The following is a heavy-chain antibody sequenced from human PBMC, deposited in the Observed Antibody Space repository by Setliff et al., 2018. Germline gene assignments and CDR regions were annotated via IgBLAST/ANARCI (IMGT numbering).Heavy chain of an antibody. D-gene: IGHD3-16*02. CDR3: VNSYRGYDDYPDY. V-gene: IGHV3-7*03. CDR2: IKEDGSET. J-gene: IGHJ4*02. Sequence: GGSLRLSCVASGFTFSSYCMDWFRQAPGKGLEWVANIKEDGSETYYGGSVKGRFTISRDNAKNSLYLQMNSLRVEDTAVYYCVNSYRGYDDYPDYWGQGTLVTVSS. CDR1: GFTFSSYC.